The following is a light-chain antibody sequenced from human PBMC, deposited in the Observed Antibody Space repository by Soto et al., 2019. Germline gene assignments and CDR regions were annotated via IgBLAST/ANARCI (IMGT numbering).Light chain of an antibody. CDR3: QQANSFPWT. CDR1: QSISSW. V-gene: IGKV1-12*01. J-gene: IGKJ1*01. Sequence: DIQMTQSPSTLSASLGERVTNPCRASQSISSWLAWYRQKPGKAPKLLIYAASSLQSGVPSRFSGSGSGTDFTLTISSLQPEDFATYYCQQANSFPWTFGQGTKVDIK. CDR2: AAS.